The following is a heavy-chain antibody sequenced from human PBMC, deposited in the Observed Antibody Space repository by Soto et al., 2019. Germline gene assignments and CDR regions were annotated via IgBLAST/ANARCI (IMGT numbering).Heavy chain of an antibody. Sequence: VASVKVSCKASGYTFTSYGISWVRQAPGQGLEWMGWISAYNGNTNYAQKLQGRVTMTTDTSTSTAYMELRSLRSDDTAVYYCARDYDILTGPTYYYYGMDVWGQGTTVTVSS. CDR3: ARDYDILTGPTYYYYGMDV. D-gene: IGHD3-9*01. CDR1: GYTFTSYG. J-gene: IGHJ6*02. CDR2: ISAYNGNT. V-gene: IGHV1-18*01.